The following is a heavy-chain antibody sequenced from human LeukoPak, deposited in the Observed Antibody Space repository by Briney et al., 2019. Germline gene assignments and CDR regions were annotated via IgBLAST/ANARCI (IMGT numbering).Heavy chain of an antibody. V-gene: IGHV4-4*07. CDR3: ARSTTVTPSDYYYYMDV. J-gene: IGHJ6*03. Sequence: SETLSLTCTVSGGSISSYYWSWIRQPAGKGLGWIGRIYTSGSTNYNPSLKSRVTMSVDTSKNQFSLKLSSVTAADTAVYYCARSTTVTPSDYYYYMDVWGKGTTVTVSS. D-gene: IGHD4-17*01. CDR1: GGSISSYY. CDR2: IYTSGST.